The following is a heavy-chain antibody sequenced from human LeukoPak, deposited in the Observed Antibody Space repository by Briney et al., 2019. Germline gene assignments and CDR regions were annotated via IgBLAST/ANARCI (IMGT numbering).Heavy chain of an antibody. Sequence: GASVKVSCKASGYTSTGYYINWVERPLGQGLKWMGIINPSGGSTSYAQKFQGRVTMTRDTSTSTVYMELSSLRSEDTAVYYCAREGDSSSSSFDYWGQGTLVTVSS. J-gene: IGHJ4*02. D-gene: IGHD6-13*01. CDR2: INPSGGST. CDR1: GYTSTGYY. CDR3: AREGDSSSSSFDY. V-gene: IGHV1-46*01.